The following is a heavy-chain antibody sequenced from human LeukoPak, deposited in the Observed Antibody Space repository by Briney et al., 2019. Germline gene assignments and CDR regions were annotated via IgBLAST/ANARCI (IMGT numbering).Heavy chain of an antibody. CDR3: ARGHTILDP. Sequence: GGSLRLSCAASGLALSDHWMSWVRQAPGKGLEGVANIKGDGSEKYYVDSVKGRFTISRDNAKNILYLQMNSLRVEDTAVYYCARGHTILDPRGQGTLVTVSS. CDR2: IKGDGSEK. J-gene: IGHJ5*02. CDR1: GLALSDHW. V-gene: IGHV3-7*01.